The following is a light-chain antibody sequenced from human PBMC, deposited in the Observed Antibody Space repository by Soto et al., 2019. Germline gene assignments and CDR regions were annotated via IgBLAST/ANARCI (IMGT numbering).Light chain of an antibody. Sequence: QSALTQPPSVSAAPGQKVTISCSGSYSNVENNYVAWYQQLPGTAPKLLIHDNNKRPSGIPDRFSGSKSGTSATLGITGLQTGDEADYYCGTWDSSLSAVVFGGGTKLTVL. CDR1: YSNVENNY. CDR3: GTWDSSLSAVV. V-gene: IGLV1-51*01. J-gene: IGLJ2*01. CDR2: DNN.